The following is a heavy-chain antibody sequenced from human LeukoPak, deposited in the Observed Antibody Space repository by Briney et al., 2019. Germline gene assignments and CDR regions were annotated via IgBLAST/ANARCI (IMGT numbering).Heavy chain of an antibody. V-gene: IGHV4-4*07. J-gene: IGHJ4*02. CDR1: GGSISSYY. CDR3: AGGGHSSSWEQFDY. D-gene: IGHD6-13*01. Sequence: PSETLSLTCTVSGGSISSYYWSWIRQPAGKGLEWIGRIYTSGSTNYNPSLKSRVTMSVDTSKNQFSLKLSSVTAADTAVYYCAGGGHSSSWEQFDYWGQGTLVTVSS. CDR2: IYTSGST.